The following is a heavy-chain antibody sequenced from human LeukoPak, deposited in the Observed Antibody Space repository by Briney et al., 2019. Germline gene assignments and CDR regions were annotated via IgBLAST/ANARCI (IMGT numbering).Heavy chain of an antibody. V-gene: IGHV3-7*01. CDR3: ARGRYLDY. Sequence: GGSLRLSCAASGFTFSSYWMRWVREARGKGLEGVANIKQWGREIFYVDSVKGLYTISRDNAKNTLYLQMNSLRAEDTAVYYCARGRYLDYWGQGTLVTVSS. J-gene: IGHJ4*02. CDR2: IKQWGREI. D-gene: IGHD3-16*02. CDR1: GFTFSSYW.